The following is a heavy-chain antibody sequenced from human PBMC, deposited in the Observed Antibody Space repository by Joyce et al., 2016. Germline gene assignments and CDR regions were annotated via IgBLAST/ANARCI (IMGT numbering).Heavy chain of an antibody. CDR1: GFTFTQYG. V-gene: IGHV1-18*01. Sequence: QVQLVQSGAEVKKPGASVKVSCKASGFTFTQYGFTWVRQTPGQGLEWMGWVSGFNGNANYAQKFQDRVTMTTDTSTNTVFMEPRSLTSDDTAVYYCSRDHYSSPSYWGQGTLVTVSS. D-gene: IGHD3-22*01. CDR3: SRDHYSSPSY. J-gene: IGHJ4*02. CDR2: VSGFNGNA.